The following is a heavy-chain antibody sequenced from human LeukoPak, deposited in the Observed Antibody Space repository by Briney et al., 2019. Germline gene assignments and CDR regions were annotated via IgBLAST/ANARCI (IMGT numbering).Heavy chain of an antibody. V-gene: IGHV1-18*01. CDR3: ASFNPQLTRIRPYYYYGMDV. CDR2: ISAYSGNT. D-gene: IGHD2-2*01. Sequence: ASVKVSCKASGYTFTSYGISWVRQAPGQGLEWMGWISAYSGNTNYAQKLQGRVTMTTDTSTSTAYMELRSLRSDDTAVYYCASFNPQLTRIRPYYYYGMDVWGQGTTVTVSS. CDR1: GYTFTSYG. J-gene: IGHJ6*02.